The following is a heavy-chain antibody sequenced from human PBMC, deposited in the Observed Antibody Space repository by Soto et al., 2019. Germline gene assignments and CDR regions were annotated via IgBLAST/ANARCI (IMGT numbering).Heavy chain of an antibody. V-gene: IGHV3-64*01. Sequence: EVQLAESGGGLAQPGGSLRLSCAASGFTLSGYAMDWVRQAPGKGLEYVSGISSNGVGTYYANSVQGRFTIYRDNSKNTVYLQMGSLRPGDMAVYYCARRARPDFYYMDVWGKGTTVTVSS. CDR3: ARRARPDFYYMDV. CDR1: GFTLSGYA. D-gene: IGHD6-6*01. CDR2: ISSNGVGT. J-gene: IGHJ6*03.